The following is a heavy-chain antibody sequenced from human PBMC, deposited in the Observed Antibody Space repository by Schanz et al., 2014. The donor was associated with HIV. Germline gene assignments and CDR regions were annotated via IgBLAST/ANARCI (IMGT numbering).Heavy chain of an antibody. V-gene: IGHV3-33*08. Sequence: VQLVESGGGMVLPGTSLRLSCAASGGTFSAHAFHWVRQAPGRGLEWVAVIWYDGTNKYYADSVKGRFTISRDNSKKTLYLQMNSLRAEDTAVYYCANTEFPYSSSSDYYYGMDVWGQGTTVTVSS. D-gene: IGHD6-6*01. CDR2: IWYDGTNK. J-gene: IGHJ6*02. CDR1: GGTFSAHA. CDR3: ANTEFPYSSSSDYYYGMDV.